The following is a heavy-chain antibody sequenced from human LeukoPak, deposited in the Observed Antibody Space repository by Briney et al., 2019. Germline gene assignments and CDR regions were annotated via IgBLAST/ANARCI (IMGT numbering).Heavy chain of an antibody. D-gene: IGHD3-10*01. CDR3: ARGRSITLLRGVAMSDGFDI. CDR1: GFTFSNYG. V-gene: IGHV3-21*06. Sequence: GGSLRLSCAASGFTFSNYGMNWVCQDPGKGLERVSFTDTSGRYVYYGDSVKGRFTISRDNAKNLLFLQMNGLRAEDTALYYCARGRSITLLRGVAMSDGFDIWGQGAMVAVSS. J-gene: IGHJ3*02. CDR2: TDTSGRYV.